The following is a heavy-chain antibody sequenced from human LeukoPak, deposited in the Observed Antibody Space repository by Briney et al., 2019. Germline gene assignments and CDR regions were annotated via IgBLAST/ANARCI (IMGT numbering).Heavy chain of an antibody. CDR1: GFTFSSYG. V-gene: IGHV3-15*01. CDR3: TTDAEYCGGDCYFS. CDR2: IKSKTDGGTT. D-gene: IGHD2-21*02. Sequence: GGSLRLTCAASGFTFSSYGMHWVRQAPGKGLEWVGRIKSKTDGGTTDYAAPVKGRFTISRDDSKNTLYLQMNSLKTEDTAVYYCTTDAEYCGGDCYFSWGQGTLVTVSS. J-gene: IGHJ4*02.